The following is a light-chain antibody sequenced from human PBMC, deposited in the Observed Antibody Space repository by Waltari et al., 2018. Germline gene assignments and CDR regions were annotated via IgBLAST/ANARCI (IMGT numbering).Light chain of an antibody. CDR2: EVS. Sequence: VMTQIPLSLSGTHGTAHSISCKPSQSLPYSDGKTYLYWYLQKPGQSPQLLIYEVSSRFSGVPDRFSGSGSGTDFTLKISRVEAEDIGVYYCMQGRRFPITFGQGTRLEIK. CDR1: QSLPYSDGKTY. V-gene: IGKV2-29*02. J-gene: IGKJ5*01. CDR3: MQGRRFPIT.